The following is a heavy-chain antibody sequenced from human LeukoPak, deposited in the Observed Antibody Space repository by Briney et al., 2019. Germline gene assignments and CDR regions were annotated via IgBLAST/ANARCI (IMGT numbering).Heavy chain of an antibody. CDR3: ARDRWGLCSGGSCYSIYYYGMDV. Sequence: PGGSLRLSCAASGFTFSSYSMNWVRQAPGKGLEWVSSISSSSSYIYYADSVKDRFTISRDNAKNSLYLQMNSLRAEDTAVYYCARDRWGLCSGGSCYSIYYYGMDVWGQGTTVTVSS. J-gene: IGHJ6*02. D-gene: IGHD2-15*01. V-gene: IGHV3-21*01. CDR2: ISSSSSYI. CDR1: GFTFSSYS.